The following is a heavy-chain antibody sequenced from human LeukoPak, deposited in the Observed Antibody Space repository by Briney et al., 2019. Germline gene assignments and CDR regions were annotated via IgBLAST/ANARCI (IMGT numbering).Heavy chain of an antibody. CDR1: GFLFSNYA. J-gene: IGHJ3*01. Sequence: QTGGSLRLSCAASGFLFSNYAMTWVRQAPGRGLEWVSSISGTGVSTYYADSVKGRFTISRDNSKNTLHLQMSSLRGEETAIYFCARHNVVVTASSAFDVWGQGTMVTVSS. D-gene: IGHD2-21*02. V-gene: IGHV3-23*01. CDR2: ISGTGVST. CDR3: ARHNVVVTASSAFDV.